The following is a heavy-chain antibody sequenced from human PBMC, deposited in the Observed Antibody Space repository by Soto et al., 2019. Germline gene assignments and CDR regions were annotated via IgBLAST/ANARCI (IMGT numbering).Heavy chain of an antibody. CDR2: IIPIFGTA. CDR3: AREVAGEIAAGENWFDP. D-gene: IGHD6-25*01. J-gene: IGHJ5*02. V-gene: IGHV1-69*13. CDR1: GGTFSSSA. Sequence: VKVSCKASGGTFSSSAINWVRQAPGQGLEWMGGIIPIFGTADYAQKFQGRVTITADESTSTAYMELSSLRSEDTAVYYCAREVAGEIAAGENWFDPWGQGTLVTVS.